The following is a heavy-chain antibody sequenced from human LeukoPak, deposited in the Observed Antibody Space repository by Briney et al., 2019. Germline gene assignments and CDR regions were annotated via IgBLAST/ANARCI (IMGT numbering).Heavy chain of an antibody. D-gene: IGHD3-22*01. J-gene: IGHJ4*02. CDR2: IYYSGST. Sequence: PQTLSLTCTVSGGSISSGDYYWSWIRQPPGKGLEWIGYIYYSGSTYYNPSLKSRVTISVDTSKNQFSLKLSSVTAADTAVYYCARGSTYYYDSSGYYVDYWGQGTLVTVSS. V-gene: IGHV4-30-4*08. CDR3: ARGSTYYYDSSGYYVDY. CDR1: GGSISSGDYY.